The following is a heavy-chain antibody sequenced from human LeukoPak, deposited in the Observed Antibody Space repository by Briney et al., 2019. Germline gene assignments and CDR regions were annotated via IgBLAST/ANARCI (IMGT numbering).Heavy chain of an antibody. D-gene: IGHD3-10*01. V-gene: IGHV3-23*01. J-gene: IGHJ4*02. CDR1: GFTFSSYG. Sequence: GGSLRLSCAASGFTFSSYGMSWVRQAPGKGLEWVSAISGSGGSTYYADSVKGRFTIPRDNSKNTLYLQMNSLRAEDTAVYYCAKDEVLLWFGELPYYFDYWGQGTLVTVSS. CDR2: ISGSGGST. CDR3: AKDEVLLWFGELPYYFDY.